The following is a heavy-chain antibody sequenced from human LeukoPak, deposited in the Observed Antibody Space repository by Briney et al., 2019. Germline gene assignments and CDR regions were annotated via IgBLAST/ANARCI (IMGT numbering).Heavy chain of an antibody. Sequence: GSLRLSCAASGFTFSSYSMNWVRQAPGKGLEWVSYISSSSSTIYYADSVKGRFTISRDNAKNSLYLQMNSLRAEDTAVYYCARPHTYYYGSGSSIDYWGQGTLVTVSS. V-gene: IGHV3-48*04. CDR2: ISSSSSTI. D-gene: IGHD3-10*01. CDR1: GFTFSSYS. J-gene: IGHJ4*02. CDR3: ARPHTYYYGSGSSIDY.